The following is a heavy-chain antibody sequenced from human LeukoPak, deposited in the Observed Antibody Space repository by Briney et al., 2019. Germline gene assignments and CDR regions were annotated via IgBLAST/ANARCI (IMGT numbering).Heavy chain of an antibody. CDR1: GGTFSSYA. CDR3: ARSRYCSSTSCYRRNYYFDY. Sequence: SVKVSCKASGGTFSSYAISWARQAPGQGLEWMGGIIPIFGTANYAQKFQGRVTITADESTSTAYMELSSLRSEDTAVYYCARSRYCSSTSCYRRNYYFDYWGQGTLVTVSS. CDR2: IIPIFGTA. V-gene: IGHV1-69*13. J-gene: IGHJ4*02. D-gene: IGHD2-2*01.